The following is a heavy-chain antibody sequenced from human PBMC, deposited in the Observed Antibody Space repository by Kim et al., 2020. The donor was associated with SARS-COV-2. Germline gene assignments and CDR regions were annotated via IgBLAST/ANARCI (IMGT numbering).Heavy chain of an antibody. D-gene: IGHD6-6*01. CDR3: ARGPRRSSPLDY. Sequence: NANPSVKSRFTIAVDTSKNQFSLKLSSVTAADTAVYYCARGPRRSSPLDYWGQGTLVTVSS. J-gene: IGHJ4*02. V-gene: IGHV4-34*01.